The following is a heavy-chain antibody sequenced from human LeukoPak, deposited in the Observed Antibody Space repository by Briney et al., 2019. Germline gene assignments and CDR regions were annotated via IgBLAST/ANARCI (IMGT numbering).Heavy chain of an antibody. D-gene: IGHD3-10*01. CDR2: MYYSGST. Sequence: SETLSLTCTVSGGSISSSSYYWGWIRQPPGKGLEWIGNMYYSGSTNYNPSLKSRVTISVDTSKNQFSLKLSSVTAADTAVYYCARSPGGWYFALWGRGTLVTVSS. CDR1: GGSISSSSYY. V-gene: IGHV4-61*05. J-gene: IGHJ2*01. CDR3: ARSPGGWYFAL.